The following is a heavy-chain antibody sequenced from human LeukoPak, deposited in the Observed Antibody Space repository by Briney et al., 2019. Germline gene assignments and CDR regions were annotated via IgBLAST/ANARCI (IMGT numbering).Heavy chain of an antibody. CDR1: GFTFSSYS. J-gene: IGHJ2*01. CDR3: AREERDGYNYYWYFDL. D-gene: IGHD5-24*01. V-gene: IGHV3-21*01. CDR2: ISSSSSYI. Sequence: PGGSLRLSCAASGFTFSSYSMNWVRPPPGKGLEGVSSISSSSSYIYYADSVKGRFTISRDNAKNSLYLQMNSLRAEDTAVYYCAREERDGYNYYWYFDLWGRGTLVTVSS.